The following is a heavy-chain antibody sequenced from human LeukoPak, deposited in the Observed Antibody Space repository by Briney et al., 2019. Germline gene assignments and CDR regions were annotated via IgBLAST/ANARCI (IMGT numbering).Heavy chain of an antibody. D-gene: IGHD2-15*01. CDR1: GFTFSSYS. CDR3: ARDRASGWFDP. J-gene: IGHJ5*02. CDR2: ISSSSSTI. V-gene: IGHV3-48*01. Sequence: GGSLRLSCAASGFTFSSYSMNWVRQAPGKGLEWVSYISSSSSTIYYADSVKGRFTISRDNAKNSLYLQMNSLRAEDTAVYYCARDRASGWFDPWGQGTLVTVSS.